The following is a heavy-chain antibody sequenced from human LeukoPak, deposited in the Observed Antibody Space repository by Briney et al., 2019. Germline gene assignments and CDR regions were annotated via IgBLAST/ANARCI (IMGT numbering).Heavy chain of an antibody. D-gene: IGHD6-13*01. CDR3: ARGGGVAAAGTNFDY. CDR1: GYNFTRYG. V-gene: IGHV1-18*01. Sequence: ASVKVPCKASGYNFTRYGISWVRQAPGQGLEWMGWISAYNGDTNSAQKLQGRVTMTTDTSTSTAYMDLRSLRSDDTAVYYCARGGGVAAAGTNFDYWGQGTLVTVSS. CDR2: ISAYNGDT. J-gene: IGHJ4*02.